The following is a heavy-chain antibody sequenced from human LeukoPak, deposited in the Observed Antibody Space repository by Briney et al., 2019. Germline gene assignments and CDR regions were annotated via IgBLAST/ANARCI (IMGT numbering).Heavy chain of an antibody. D-gene: IGHD6-19*01. Sequence: PSETLSLTCTVSGGSISSYYWSWIRQPPGKGLEWIGYIYYSGSTNYNPSLKSRVTISVDTSKNQFSLKLSSVTAADTAVYYCARVYSSGWAVDYWGQGTLVTVSS. J-gene: IGHJ4*02. CDR2: IYYSGST. V-gene: IGHV4-59*08. CDR1: GGSISSYY. CDR3: ARVYSSGWAVDY.